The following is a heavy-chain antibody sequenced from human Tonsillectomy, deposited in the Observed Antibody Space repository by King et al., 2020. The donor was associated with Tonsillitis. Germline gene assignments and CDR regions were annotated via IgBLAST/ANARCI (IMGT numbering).Heavy chain of an antibody. V-gene: IGHV3-21*01. Sequence: VQLVESGGGLVKPGGSLKLSCAASGFTFSSYSMNWVRQAPGKGLEWVSSISSSSSYIYYAYSVKGRFTISRDNAKNSLYLQMNSLRAEDTAVYYCARGGPGEIDYWGQGTLVTVSS. CDR1: GFTFSSYS. D-gene: IGHD3-16*01. J-gene: IGHJ4*02. CDR3: ARGGPGEIDY. CDR2: ISSSSSYI.